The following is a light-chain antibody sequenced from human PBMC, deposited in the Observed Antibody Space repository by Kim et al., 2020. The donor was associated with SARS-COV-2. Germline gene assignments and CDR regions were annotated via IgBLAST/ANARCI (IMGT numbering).Light chain of an antibody. J-gene: IGLJ1*01. CDR3: CSYAGSYTYV. CDR1: GSDVGGYKY. V-gene: IGLV2-11*01. Sequence: GQAVTISCTGTGSDVGGYKYVSWHHPHPGKAPQLLIYDVSKRPSGVPDRFSGSESGNTASLTISGLQAEDEADYYCCSYAGSYTYVFGTGTKVTVL. CDR2: DVS.